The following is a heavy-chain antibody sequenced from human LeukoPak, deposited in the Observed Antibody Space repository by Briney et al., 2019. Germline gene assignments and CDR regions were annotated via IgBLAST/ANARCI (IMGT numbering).Heavy chain of an antibody. Sequence: SETLSLTCTVSGDSISSYYWSWIRQPPGKGLEWIGHIYHSGSTNYNPSLKSRLTISVDTSKNQLSLKLSSVTAADTAVYYCARHLAPSSGYLTLDYWGQGTLVTVSS. J-gene: IGHJ4*02. CDR1: GDSISSYY. V-gene: IGHV4-59*08. D-gene: IGHD3-22*01. CDR2: IYHSGST. CDR3: ARHLAPSSGYLTLDY.